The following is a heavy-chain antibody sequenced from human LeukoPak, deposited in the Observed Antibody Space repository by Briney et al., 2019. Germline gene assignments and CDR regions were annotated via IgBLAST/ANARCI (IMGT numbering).Heavy chain of an antibody. V-gene: IGHV4-59*01. Sequence: SETLSLTCTVSGGSMSDFFWTWIRQPPGRELEWIGSIYYSGSSTKYNPSLKSRVTISVDTPKSQFSLNLNSATAADTAVYYCARTSRHFYGSGTNLTPWPAGMDIWGQGTTVTVSS. CDR3: ARTSRHFYGSGTNLTPWPAGMDI. CDR2: IYYSGSST. D-gene: IGHD3-10*01. CDR1: GGSMSDFF. J-gene: IGHJ6*02.